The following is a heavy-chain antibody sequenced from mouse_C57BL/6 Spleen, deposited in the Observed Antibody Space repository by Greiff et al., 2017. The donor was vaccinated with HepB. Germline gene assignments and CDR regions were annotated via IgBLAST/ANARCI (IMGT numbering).Heavy chain of an antibody. V-gene: IGHV10-1*01. J-gene: IGHJ2*01. CDR2: IRSKSNNYAT. D-gene: IGHD3-2*01. CDR1: GFSFNTYA. Sequence: EVQVVESGGGLVQPKGSLKLSCAASGFSFNTYAMNWVRQAPGKGLEWVARIRSKSNNYATYYADSVKDRFTISRDDSESMLYLQMNNFKTEDIAMYYCVRSPRQLPFDYWGQGTTLTVSS. CDR3: VRSPRQLPFDY.